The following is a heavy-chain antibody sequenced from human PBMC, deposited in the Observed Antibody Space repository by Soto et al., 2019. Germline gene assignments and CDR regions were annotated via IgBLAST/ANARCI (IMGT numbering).Heavy chain of an antibody. V-gene: IGHV1-46*01. CDR1: GYTFTSYY. J-gene: IGHJ5*02. CDR2: INPSGGST. Sequence: QVQLVQSGAEVKKPGASVKVSCKASGYTFTSYYMHWGRRAPREGREWMGIINPSGGSTSYAQKYQGSGTMSRDTSTSTGNLELSSLRSEDTAVYYCAREGRNDLFHPGGQGTPVTVSS. D-gene: IGHD1-1*01. CDR3: AREGRNDLFHP.